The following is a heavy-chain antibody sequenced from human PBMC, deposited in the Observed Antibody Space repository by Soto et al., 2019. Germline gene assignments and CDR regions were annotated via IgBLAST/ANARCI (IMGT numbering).Heavy chain of an antibody. V-gene: IGHV3-53*01. CDR3: ALRRVAYADF. J-gene: IGHJ4*02. D-gene: IGHD2-2*01. CDR2: LYSGGNT. Sequence: SGGSLRLSCAASEFTVTNNEMSWVRQAPGKGLEWVSILYSGGNTYYADSVEGRFTISRDGSKNTLYLHMNSVRAEDTAVYYCALRRVAYADFWGQGTRVTVSS. CDR1: EFTVTNNE.